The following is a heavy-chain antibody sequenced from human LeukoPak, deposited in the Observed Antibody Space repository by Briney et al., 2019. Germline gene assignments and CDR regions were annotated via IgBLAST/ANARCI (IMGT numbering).Heavy chain of an antibody. Sequence: GGSPRLSCAASGFTFRNYGMHGVRQAPGKGLGWGAGISMDGLTKYYADSVKGRFTLHRDNSRNTLYLEMNSLRDEDTAVFYCAKEGTWGNWYFDLWGRGTLVIVTS. V-gene: IGHV3-30*18. CDR2: ISMDGLTK. D-gene: IGHD3-16*01. CDR1: GFTFRNYG. J-gene: IGHJ2*01. CDR3: AKEGTWGNWYFDL.